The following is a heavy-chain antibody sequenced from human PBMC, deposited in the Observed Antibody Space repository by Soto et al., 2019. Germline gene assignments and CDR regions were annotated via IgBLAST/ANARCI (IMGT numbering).Heavy chain of an antibody. CDR1: GGSISSSGCF. CDR3: ARQERDYGDPPYYYYYMDV. D-gene: IGHD4-17*01. J-gene: IGHJ6*03. CDR2: IYFNGTT. V-gene: IGHV4-39*01. Sequence: QLQLQESGPGLVKPSETLSLTCAVSGGSISSSGCFWGWIRQPPGKGLEWVGSIYFNGTTYYNPSLKSRVTMSADTSKNQFSLKLSSVTAADTGVYYCARQERDYGDPPYYYYYMDVWGKGTTVTVSS.